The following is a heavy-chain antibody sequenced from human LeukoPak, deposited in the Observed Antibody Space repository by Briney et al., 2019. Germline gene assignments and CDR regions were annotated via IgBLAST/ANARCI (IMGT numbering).Heavy chain of an antibody. J-gene: IGHJ4*02. Sequence: GGSLRLSCVGSGFTFRSHAMSWVRQAPEKGLEFVSGIYENGGTTYYADSVEGRFTISRDNSKNTLYLQMNSLRAEDTAVYYCAKGGNLAAASDYFDYWGQGTLVTVSS. V-gene: IGHV3-23*01. D-gene: IGHD6-13*01. CDR2: IYENGGTT. CDR3: AKGGNLAAASDYFDY. CDR1: GFTFRSHA.